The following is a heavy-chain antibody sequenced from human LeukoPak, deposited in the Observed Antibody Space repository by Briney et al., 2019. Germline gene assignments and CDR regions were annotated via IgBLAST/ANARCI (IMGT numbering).Heavy chain of an antibody. J-gene: IGHJ6*03. V-gene: IGHV1-69*05. D-gene: IGHD6-19*01. CDR3: ARAYSSGWYPYYYYMDV. Sequence: SVKVSCKASGGTFSSYAISWVRQAPGQGLEWMGGIIPIFGTANYAQKFQGRVTITTDESTSTAYMELSSLRSEDTAVYYCARAYSSGWYPYYYYMDVWGKGTTVTVSS. CDR1: GGTFSSYA. CDR2: IIPIFGTA.